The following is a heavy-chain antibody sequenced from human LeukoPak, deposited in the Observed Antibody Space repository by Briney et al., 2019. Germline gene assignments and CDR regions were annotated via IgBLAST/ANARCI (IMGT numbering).Heavy chain of an antibody. CDR1: GGCVSGYY. D-gene: IGHD4-17*01. CDR3: ARAGLNGDVDY. Sequence: SETLSLTCAVYGGCVSGYYWSWIRQPPGKGLEWIGEINHSGSTNYNPSLKSRVTISVDTSKNQFSLKLSSVTAADTAVYYCARAGLNGDVDYWGQGTLVTVSS. J-gene: IGHJ4*02. CDR2: INHSGST. V-gene: IGHV4-34*01.